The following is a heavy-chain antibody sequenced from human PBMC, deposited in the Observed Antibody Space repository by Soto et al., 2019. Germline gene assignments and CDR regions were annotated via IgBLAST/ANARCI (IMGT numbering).Heavy chain of an antibody. V-gene: IGHV1-69*13. Sequence: SVKVSCKASGGTFSSYAISWVRQAPGQGLEWMGGIIPIFGTANYAQKFQGRVTITADESTSTAYMALSSLRSEDTAVYYCSIRVDLALYYYYGMDVWGQGTTVTFSS. CDR2: IIPIFGTA. CDR3: SIRVDLALYYYYGMDV. D-gene: IGHD3-3*01. CDR1: GGTFSSYA. J-gene: IGHJ6*02.